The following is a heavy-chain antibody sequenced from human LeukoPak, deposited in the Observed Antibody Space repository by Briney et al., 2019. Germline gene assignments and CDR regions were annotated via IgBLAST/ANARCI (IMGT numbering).Heavy chain of an antibody. V-gene: IGHV1-18*01. CDR2: ISAYNGNT. CDR1: GYTFTCYG. Sequence: ASVKVSCKASGYTFTCYGISWVRQAPGQGLEWVGWISAYNGNTNYAQKFQGRVTMTMDTSTSTVYMELSSLRSEDTAVYYCARQYYDSSGYYQSYWYFDLWGRGTLVTVSS. J-gene: IGHJ2*01. CDR3: ARQYYDSSGYYQSYWYFDL. D-gene: IGHD3-22*01.